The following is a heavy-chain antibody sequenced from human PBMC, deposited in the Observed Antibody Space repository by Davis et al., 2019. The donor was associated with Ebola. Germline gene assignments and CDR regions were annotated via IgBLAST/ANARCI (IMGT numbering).Heavy chain of an antibody. CDR1: GGSFSGYY. V-gene: IGHV4-34*01. Sequence: PSETLSLTCAVYGGSFSGYYWTWIRQPPGKGLEWIGEIDHSGRTTCNSSLKSRVTISIDTSKNQFSLKVTSVTAADTAVYYCARTSAALDYWGQGTLVTVSS. J-gene: IGHJ4*02. D-gene: IGHD6-25*01. CDR2: IDHSGRT. CDR3: ARTSAALDY.